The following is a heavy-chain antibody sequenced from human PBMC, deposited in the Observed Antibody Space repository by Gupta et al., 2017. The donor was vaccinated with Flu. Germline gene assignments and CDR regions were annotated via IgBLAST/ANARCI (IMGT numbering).Heavy chain of an antibody. D-gene: IGHD1-26*01. Sequence: EVQLVESGGGLVQPGRSLRLSCAASGFTFDDYAMHWLRQAPGKGLEWVSGISWNSGSIGYADSVKGRFTISRDNAKNSLYLQMNSLRAEDTALYYCAKDGGSYYRGQGFDYWGQGTLVTGAS. CDR3: AKDGGSYYRGQGFDY. J-gene: IGHJ4*02. V-gene: IGHV3-9*01. CDR2: ISWNSGSI. CDR1: GFTFDDYA.